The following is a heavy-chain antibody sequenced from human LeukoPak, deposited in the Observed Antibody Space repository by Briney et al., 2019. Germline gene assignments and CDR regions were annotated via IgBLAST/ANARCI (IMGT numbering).Heavy chain of an antibody. CDR3: ARGYYYDSSGFYGI. V-gene: IGHV1-2*02. CDR2: INPNSGGT. J-gene: IGHJ4*02. D-gene: IGHD3-22*01. Sequence: ASVNVSCKASGYTFTGYYMHWVRQAPGQGLEWMGWINPNSGGTNYAQKFQGRVTMTRDTSISTAYMELSRLRSDDTAVYYCARGYYYDSSGFYGIWGQGTLVTVSS. CDR1: GYTFTGYY.